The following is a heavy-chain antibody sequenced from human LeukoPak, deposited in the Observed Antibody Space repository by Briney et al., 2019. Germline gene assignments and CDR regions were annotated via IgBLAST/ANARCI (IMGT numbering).Heavy chain of an antibody. Sequence: PGGSMRLSCAASGSTFGAYVMSWVRHAPRKGVELVSVISGSGSSTYYADSVKGGFTISRDNSKNTLYLQMNSLRAEDTAVYYCAKEMATIRAFDFWGQGTMVTVSS. CDR2: ISGSGSST. J-gene: IGHJ3*01. D-gene: IGHD5-24*01. V-gene: IGHV3-23*01. CDR3: AKEMATIRAFDF. CDR1: GSTFGAYV.